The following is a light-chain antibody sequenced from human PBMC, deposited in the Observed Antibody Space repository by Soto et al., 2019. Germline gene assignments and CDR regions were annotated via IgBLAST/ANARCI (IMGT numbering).Light chain of an antibody. J-gene: IGKJ2*01. CDR3: HQYGSSPFT. Sequence: EIVLTQSPATLSLSPGERATLSCRASQSVSTYLVWYQQKPGQAPRLLIYGASSRATGIPDRFSGRGSGTDFTLTISRLEPEDCAVYYCHQYGSSPFTFGQGTKLEIK. CDR1: QSVSTY. CDR2: GAS. V-gene: IGKV3-20*01.